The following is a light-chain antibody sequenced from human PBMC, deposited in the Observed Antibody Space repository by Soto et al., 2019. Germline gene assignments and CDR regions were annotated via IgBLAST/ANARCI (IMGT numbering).Light chain of an antibody. CDR2: GAS. V-gene: IGKV3-15*01. CDR1: QSVSSN. Sequence: EIVMTQSPATLSVSPVERATLSCRASQSVSSNLAWYQQKLGQAPRLLIYGASTRVIGIPGRFSGSGSGTEVSLTISSLQSEDFAVYYCQQYNDWPPVTFGGGTKVEIK. CDR3: QQYNDWPPVT. J-gene: IGKJ4*01.